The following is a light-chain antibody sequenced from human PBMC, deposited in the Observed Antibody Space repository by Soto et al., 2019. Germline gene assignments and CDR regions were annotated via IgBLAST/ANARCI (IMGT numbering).Light chain of an antibody. CDR1: QSVSSK. V-gene: IGKV3-11*01. CDR3: HQRNK. CDR2: DTS. J-gene: IGKJ5*01. Sequence: IVMTQSPSALSVYPGEGATLSCRASQSVSSKLAWYQQKPGQAPRLLIYDTSNRATGIPARFSGSRSGTDFTLTISSLEPEDFGVYFCHQRNKFGQGTRLEI.